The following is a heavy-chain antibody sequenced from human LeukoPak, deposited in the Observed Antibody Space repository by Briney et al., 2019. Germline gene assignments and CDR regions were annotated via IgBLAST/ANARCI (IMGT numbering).Heavy chain of an antibody. J-gene: IGHJ4*02. CDR1: GGSISSYY. Sequence: PSETLSLTCTVSGGSISSYYWSWIRQPPGKGLEWVGYIYYSGSTNYNPSLKSRVTISVDTSKNQFSLKLSSVTAADTAVYYCAGGDYSSSWYNFGYWGQGTLVTVSS. V-gene: IGHV4-59*01. D-gene: IGHD6-13*01. CDR3: AGGDYSSSWYNFGY. CDR2: IYYSGST.